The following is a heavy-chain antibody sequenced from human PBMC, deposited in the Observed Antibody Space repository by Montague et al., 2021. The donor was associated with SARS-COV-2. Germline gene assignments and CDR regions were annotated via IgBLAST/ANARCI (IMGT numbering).Heavy chain of an antibody. CDR2: MYYTGTS. D-gene: IGHD2-2*02. CDR3: ARGLGYTSMFRVFDY. V-gene: IGHV4-59*02. Sequence: SETLSLTCAISGGSASGYYWAWIRQPPGKGLEWIGYMYYTGTSNYNPSLKSRVSMSIDTSKNHFSLNLTSVAAADTGVYYCARGLGYTSMFRVFDYWGHGAQVTVSS. J-gene: IGHJ4*01. CDR1: GGSASGYY.